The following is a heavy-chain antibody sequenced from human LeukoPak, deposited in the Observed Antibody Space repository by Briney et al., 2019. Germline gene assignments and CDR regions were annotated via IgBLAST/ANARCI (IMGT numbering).Heavy chain of an antibody. Sequence: PGASLRLSCAASGVTFSSYAMSWVRQAPGKGLEWVAAISGSGGSTYYADSVKGRFTISRDNSKNTLYLQMNSLRAEDTAVYYCPKENYDFWSGYSAPLDYWGQGTLVTVSS. J-gene: IGHJ4*02. CDR2: ISGSGGST. CDR1: GVTFSSYA. V-gene: IGHV3-23*01. D-gene: IGHD3-3*01. CDR3: PKENYDFWSGYSAPLDY.